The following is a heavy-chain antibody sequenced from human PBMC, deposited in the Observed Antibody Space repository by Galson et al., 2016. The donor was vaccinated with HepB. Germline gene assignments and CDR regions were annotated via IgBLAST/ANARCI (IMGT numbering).Heavy chain of an antibody. J-gene: IGHJ6*04. CDR3: AKVHSGYGSSWPYYYYYGLDV. Sequence: SLRLSCAASGFNLSNYDSNWVRQAPGKGLKWVSDIKANDDTPHSAGSVNGRFPIPRDRKRNTVYLQMNSLRAEDTAAYFCAKVHSGYGSSWPYYYYYGLDVWGKGTTVTVSS. CDR1: GFNLSNYD. CDR2: IKANDDTP. V-gene: IGHV3-23*01. D-gene: IGHD6-13*01.